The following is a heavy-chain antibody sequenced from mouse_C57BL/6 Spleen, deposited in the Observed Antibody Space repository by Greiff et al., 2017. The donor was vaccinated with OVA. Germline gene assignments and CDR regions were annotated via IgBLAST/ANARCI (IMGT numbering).Heavy chain of an antibody. CDR1: GYTFTSYW. J-gene: IGHJ2*01. CDR3: ARRGSGGGYFDY. V-gene: IGHV1-52*01. Sequence: QVQLQQPGAELVRPGSSVKLSCKASGYTFTSYWMHWVKQRPIQGLEWIGNIDPSDSETNYNQKFKDKATLTVDKSSSPAYMQISSLTSEDSAVYCCARRGSGGGYFDYWGQGTTLTVSS. CDR2: IDPSDSET.